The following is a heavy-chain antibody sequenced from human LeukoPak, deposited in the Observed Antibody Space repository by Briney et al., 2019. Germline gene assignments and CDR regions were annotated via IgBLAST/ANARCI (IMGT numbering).Heavy chain of an antibody. J-gene: IGHJ6*02. V-gene: IGHV4-34*01. D-gene: IGHD3-10*01. Sequence: SETLSLTCAVYGGSFSGYYWSWVRQPPGKGLEWIGEINHSGSTNYNPSLKSRVTISVDTSKNQFSLKLSSVTAADTAVYYCARRPRTYYYGSGSYYNPTIYYYYGMDVWGQGTTVTVSS. CDR1: GGSFSGYY. CDR3: ARRPRTYYYGSGSYYNPTIYYYYGMDV. CDR2: INHSGST.